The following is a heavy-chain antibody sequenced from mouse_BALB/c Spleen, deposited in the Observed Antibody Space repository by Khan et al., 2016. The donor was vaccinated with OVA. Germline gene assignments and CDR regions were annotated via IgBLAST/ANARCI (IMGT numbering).Heavy chain of an antibody. CDR3: ARDGSRYNYAMDY. V-gene: IGHV3-2*02. CDR1: GYSITSDYA. CDR2: ISYSGST. J-gene: IGHJ4*01. Sequence: EVQLQESGPGLVKPSQSLSLTCTVTGYSITSDYAWNWIRQFPGNKLEWMGYISYSGSTNYNPALKSRISITRDQSKNQFFLQLNSVTTEDTATXYCARDGSRYNYAMDYWGQGTSVTVSS. D-gene: IGHD2-3*01.